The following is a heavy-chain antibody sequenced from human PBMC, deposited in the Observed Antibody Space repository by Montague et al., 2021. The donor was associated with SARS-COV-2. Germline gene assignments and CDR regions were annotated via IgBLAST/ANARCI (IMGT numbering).Heavy chain of an antibody. CDR2: INHGGST. CDR3: ARLRDGVVPSPILGVGPYYSYYSMDV. Sequence: SETLSLTCAVHGTSFSGYYWNWIRQPPGKGLEWIGEINHGGSTKYSPSLKSRLTISADTPKNQFSLKLTSVAAADTAVYYCARLRDGVVPSPILGVGPYYSYYSMDVWGRGTTVTVSS. D-gene: IGHD3-10*01. CDR1: GTSFSGYY. J-gene: IGHJ6*03. V-gene: IGHV4-34*01.